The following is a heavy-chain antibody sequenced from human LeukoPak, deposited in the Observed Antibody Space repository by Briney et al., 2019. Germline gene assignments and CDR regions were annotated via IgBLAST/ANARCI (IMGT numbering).Heavy chain of an antibody. V-gene: IGHV2-70*11. D-gene: IGHD3-22*01. J-gene: IGHJ4*02. CDR3: ARGYYDTSAYIDY. CDR2: IDWDNDK. Sequence: SGPALVKPTQTLTLTCTFSGFSLSTGGMCVSWIRQPPGKALEWLARIDWDNDKYYSTSLKTRLTISKDTSKNQVVLTMTNMDPVDTATYYCARGYYDTSAYIDYWGQGTLVTVSS. CDR1: GFSLSTGGMC.